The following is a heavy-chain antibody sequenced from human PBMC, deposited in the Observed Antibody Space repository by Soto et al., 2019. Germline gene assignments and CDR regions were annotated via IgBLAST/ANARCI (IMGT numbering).Heavy chain of an antibody. CDR2: MYYSGST. Sequence: SETLSLTCTISGDSISSSYWNWIRQPPGKGLEWIGYMYYSGSTNYNPSLKSRVTISVDTSRNQFSLKLTSVTAADTAVYYCASQDHSRSSSGWFDPWGQGTLVTVSS. J-gene: IGHJ5*02. D-gene: IGHD6-6*01. V-gene: IGHV4-59*01. CDR1: GDSISSSY. CDR3: ASQDHSRSSSGWFDP.